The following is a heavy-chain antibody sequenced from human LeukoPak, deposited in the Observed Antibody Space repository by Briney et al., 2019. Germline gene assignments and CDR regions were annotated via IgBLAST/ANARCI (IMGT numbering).Heavy chain of an antibody. V-gene: IGHV3-23*01. D-gene: IGHD2-2*01. J-gene: IGHJ5*01. CDR1: GVTFSSYA. Sequence: GGSLRLSCAASGVTFSSYAMSWVRQTPGKGLEWVSATIGGGDDTYHADSVKGWFTISRDNSRNTLYLQMNSLRAEDTAVYYCAKDRHAPGRYCSSTSCFPFDSWGQGTLVTVSS. CDR3: AKDRHAPGRYCSSTSCFPFDS. CDR2: TIGGGDDT.